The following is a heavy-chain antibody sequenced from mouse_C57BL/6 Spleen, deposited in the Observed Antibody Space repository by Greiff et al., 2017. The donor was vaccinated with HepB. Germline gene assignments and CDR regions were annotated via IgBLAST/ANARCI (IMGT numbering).Heavy chain of an antibody. CDR3: TRRGWGY. CDR2: IDPETGGT. J-gene: IGHJ2*01. CDR1: GYTFTDYE. V-gene: IGHV1-15*01. D-gene: IGHD1-1*02. Sequence: VKLVESGAELVRPGASVTLSCKASGYTFTDYEMHWVKQTPVHGLEWIGAIDPETGGTAYNQKFKGKAILTADKSSSTAYMELRSLTSEDSAVYYCTRRGWGYWGQGTTLTVSS.